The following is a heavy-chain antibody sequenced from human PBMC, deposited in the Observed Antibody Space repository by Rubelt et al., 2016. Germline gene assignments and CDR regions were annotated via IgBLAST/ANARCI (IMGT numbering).Heavy chain of an antibody. CDR3: ARQMAARSDWFDP. CDR1: GGSFSNYY. V-gene: IGHV4-59*08. CDR2: VYYSGST. J-gene: IGHJ5*02. D-gene: IGHD6-6*01. Sequence: QVRLQESGPGLVKPSETLSLTCTVSGGSFSNYYWGWVRQPPGKGLEWIGYVYYSGSTSYNPSFKSGVTRSVDTSKNQFSLDLSAVTAADTAVYFCARQMAARSDWFDPWGQGTLVTVSS.